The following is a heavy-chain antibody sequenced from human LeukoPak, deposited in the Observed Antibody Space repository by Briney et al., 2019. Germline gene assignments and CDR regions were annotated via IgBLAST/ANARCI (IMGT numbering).Heavy chain of an antibody. CDR2: ISSSSSTI. CDR1: GFTFSSYS. D-gene: IGHD3-3*01. Sequence: GGSLRLSCAASGFTFSSYSMNWVRQAPGKGLEWVSYISSSSSTIYYADSVKGRFTISRDNAKNSLYLQMNSLRAEDTAVYYCAKTAGLRYYDFWSGYLSYYMDVWGKGTTVTVSS. J-gene: IGHJ6*03. CDR3: AKTAGLRYYDFWSGYLSYYMDV. V-gene: IGHV3-48*01.